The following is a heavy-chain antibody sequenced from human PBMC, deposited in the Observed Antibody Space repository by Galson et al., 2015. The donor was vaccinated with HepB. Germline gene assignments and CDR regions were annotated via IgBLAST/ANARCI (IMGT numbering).Heavy chain of an antibody. V-gene: IGHV1-69*04. CDR2: IIPILGIA. J-gene: IGHJ3*02. D-gene: IGHD1-14*01. Sequence: SVKVSCKASGGTFSSYAISWVRQAPGQGLEWMRRIIPILGIANYAQKFQGRVTITADKSTSTAYMELSSLRSEDTAVYYCARGAEAFDIWGQGTMVTVSS. CDR3: ARGAEAFDI. CDR1: GGTFSSYA.